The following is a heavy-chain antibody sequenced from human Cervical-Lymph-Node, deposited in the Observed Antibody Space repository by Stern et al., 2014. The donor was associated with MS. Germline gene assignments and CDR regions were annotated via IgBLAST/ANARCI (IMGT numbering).Heavy chain of an antibody. CDR2: ISGDKGNT. J-gene: IGHJ5*02. V-gene: IGHV1-18*01. D-gene: IGHD6-13*01. CDR1: GYIFTSYG. CDR3: ARGLATTGLNWFDP. Sequence: QVQLGQSGAEVKKPGASVKVSCKASGYIFTSYGISWVRQAPGQGLEWMGWISGDKGNTNYAQKLQGRVTLTRDTSTRTAYMELRSLKSDDTAVYYCARGLATTGLNWFDPWGQGTLVTVSS.